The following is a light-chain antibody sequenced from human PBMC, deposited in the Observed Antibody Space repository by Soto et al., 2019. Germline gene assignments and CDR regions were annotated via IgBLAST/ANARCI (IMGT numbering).Light chain of an antibody. CDR2: DAS. CDR3: NQYNSYPPWT. CDR1: QSISSW. J-gene: IGKJ1*01. V-gene: IGKV1-5*01. Sequence: DIQMTQSPSTLSASVGDRVTITCRASQSISSWLAWYQQKPGKAPKLLIYDASSLESGVPSRFSGSGSGTAFTLAISSLQPNDFATYDCNQYNSYPPWTFGKGTQVEIK.